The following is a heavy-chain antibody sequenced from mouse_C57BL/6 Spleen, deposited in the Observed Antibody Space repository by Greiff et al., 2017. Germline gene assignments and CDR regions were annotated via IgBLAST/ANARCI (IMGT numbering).Heavy chain of an antibody. CDR1: GYTFTDYY. CDR2: IFPGSGST. CDR3: ARGYGSSYVYYAMDY. Sequence: VQLQQSGPELVKPGASVKISCKASGYTFTDYYINWVKQRPGQGLEWIGWIFPGSGSTYYNEKFKGKATLTVDKSSSTAYMLLSSLTSEDSAVYFCARGYGSSYVYYAMDYWGQGTSVTVSS. D-gene: IGHD1-1*01. J-gene: IGHJ4*01. V-gene: IGHV1-75*01.